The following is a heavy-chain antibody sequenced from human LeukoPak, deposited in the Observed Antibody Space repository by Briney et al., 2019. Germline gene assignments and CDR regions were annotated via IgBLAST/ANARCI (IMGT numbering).Heavy chain of an antibody. CDR2: IRSKANSYAT. D-gene: IGHD3-22*01. J-gene: IGHJ4*02. CDR3: TGHIYYEDGFDY. Sequence: AGGSLRLSCAASGFTFSGSAMLWVRQASGKGLEWVGRIRSKANSYATAYAASVKGRFTISRDDSKNTAYLQMNSLKTEDTAVYYCTGHIYYEDGFDYWGQGTLVTVSS. V-gene: IGHV3-73*01. CDR1: GFTFSGSA.